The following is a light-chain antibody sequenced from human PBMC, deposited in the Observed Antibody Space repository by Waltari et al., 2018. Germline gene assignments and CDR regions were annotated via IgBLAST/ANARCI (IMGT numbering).Light chain of an antibody. Sequence: QSALTQPASVSGSPGQSITISCIGTSSDVGGGGHDHVPWFQQYPGQIPRLILYDVDKWPSGISDRFSGSKSGNTASLTISDLQPADEAVYYCHSVTNRTTWVFGGGTRVTVL. V-gene: IGLV2-14*03. CDR1: SSDVGGGGHDH. CDR3: HSVTNRTTWV. J-gene: IGLJ3*02. CDR2: DVD.